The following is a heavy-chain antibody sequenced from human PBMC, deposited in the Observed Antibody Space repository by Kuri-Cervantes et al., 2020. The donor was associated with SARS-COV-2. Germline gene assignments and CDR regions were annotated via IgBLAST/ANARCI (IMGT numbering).Heavy chain of an antibody. Sequence: GSLRLSCTVSGGSISSGSYYWGWIRQPPGKGLEWIGSIYHSGSTYYNPSLKSRVIISVDTSKNQFSLKLSSVTAADTAVYYCARDPTGLQYYFDYWGQGTLVTVSS. CDR1: GGSISSGSYY. J-gene: IGHJ4*02. CDR3: ARDPTGLQYYFDY. V-gene: IGHV4-39*07. CDR2: IYHSGST. D-gene: IGHD4-11*01.